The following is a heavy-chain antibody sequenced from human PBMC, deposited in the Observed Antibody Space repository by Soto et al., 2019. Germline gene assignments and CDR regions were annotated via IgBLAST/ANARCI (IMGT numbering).Heavy chain of an antibody. CDR1: GGSISSGDYY. V-gene: IGHV4-30-4*01. D-gene: IGHD3-10*01. CDR3: ARANPYGSGIYYAYVY. CDR2: IYYSGST. Sequence: PSETLSLTCTVSGGSISSGDYYWSWIRQPPGKGLEWIGYIYYSGSTYYNPSLKSRVTISVDTSKNQFSLKLSSVTAGDTAVFYCARANPYGSGIYYAYVYWGQGTLVTGSS. J-gene: IGHJ4*02.